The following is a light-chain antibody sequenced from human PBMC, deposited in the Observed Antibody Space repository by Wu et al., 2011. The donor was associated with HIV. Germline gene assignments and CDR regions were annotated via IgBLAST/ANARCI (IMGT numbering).Light chain of an antibody. CDR1: QSVSSY. V-gene: IGKV3-20*01. Sequence: RASQSVSSYLAWYQQKPWPGSPRLLIYGASSRATGIPDRFSGSGSGTDFTLTISRLEPEDFAVYYCQQYGSSSYSFGQGTKLEIK. CDR3: QQYGSSSYS. J-gene: IGKJ2*03. CDR2: GAS.